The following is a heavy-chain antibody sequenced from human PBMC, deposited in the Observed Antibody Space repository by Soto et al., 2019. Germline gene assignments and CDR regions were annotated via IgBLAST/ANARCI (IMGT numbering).Heavy chain of an antibody. D-gene: IGHD4-17*01. V-gene: IGHV3-30-3*01. CDR1: GFTFGSYA. CDR2: ISYDGGNK. Sequence: ESGGGVVQPGSSLSLSCAASGFTFGSYAMHWVRQAPGKGLEWVAVISYDGGNKYYVDSVKGRFTISRDNSENTLYVQMNSLSTEDTAVYYCARDLYDYDDYAPGFDYGMDVWGQGTTVTVSS. CDR3: ARDLYDYDDYAPGFDYGMDV. J-gene: IGHJ6*02.